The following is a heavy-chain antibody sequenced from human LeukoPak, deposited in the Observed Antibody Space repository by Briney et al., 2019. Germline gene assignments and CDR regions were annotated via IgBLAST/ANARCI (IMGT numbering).Heavy chain of an antibody. Sequence: PGGSLRLSCAASGFTFSSYSMNWVRQAPGKGLEWVSSISSSRSYIYYADSVKGRFTISRDNAKNSLYLQMNSLRAEDTAVYYCARVRVSGSSQYFDYWGQGTLVTVSS. CDR1: GFTFSSYS. D-gene: IGHD1-26*01. CDR3: ARVRVSGSSQYFDY. V-gene: IGHV3-21*01. CDR2: ISSSRSYI. J-gene: IGHJ4*02.